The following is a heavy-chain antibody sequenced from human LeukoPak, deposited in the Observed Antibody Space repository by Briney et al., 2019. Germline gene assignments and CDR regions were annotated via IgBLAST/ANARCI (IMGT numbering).Heavy chain of an antibody. Sequence: KSSETLSLTCAVYGGSFSGYYWSWIRQPPGKGLEWIGEINHSGRTNYNPSLKSRVTISVDTSKNQFSLKLSSVTAADTAVYYCARVPLGYSSGWYRNYYFDYWGQGTLVTVSS. V-gene: IGHV4-34*01. CDR2: INHSGRT. CDR3: ARVPLGYSSGWYRNYYFDY. D-gene: IGHD6-19*01. CDR1: GGSFSGYY. J-gene: IGHJ4*02.